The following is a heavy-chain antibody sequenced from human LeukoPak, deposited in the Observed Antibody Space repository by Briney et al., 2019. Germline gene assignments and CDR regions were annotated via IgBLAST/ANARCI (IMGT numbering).Heavy chain of an antibody. V-gene: IGHV3-21*01. D-gene: IGHD3-3*01. CDR2: ISSSRSYI. Sequence: VGSLRLSRAASGFTFTSDSITWVRQAPGQGREWGSSISSSRSYIYYADSVKRRFTISRDNDKNSLFLQMNSLGAEDTAVYYCASRSSSDFFKVSDVWGKGTTVTVSS. CDR3: ASRSSSDFFKVSDV. CDR1: GFTFTSDS. J-gene: IGHJ6*04.